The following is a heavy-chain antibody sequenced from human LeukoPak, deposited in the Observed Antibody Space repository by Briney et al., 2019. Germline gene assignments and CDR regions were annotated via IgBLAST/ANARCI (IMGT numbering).Heavy chain of an antibody. CDR2: IYYSGST. V-gene: IGHV4-59*12. CDR1: GGSISSYY. J-gene: IGHJ5*02. D-gene: IGHD3-22*01. CDR3: ARLVGYYDSSGYYSDWFDP. Sequence: SETLSLTCTVSGGSISSYYWSWIRQPPGKGLEWIGYIYYSGSTNYNPSLKSRVTISVDTSKNQFSLKLSSVTAADTAVYYCARLVGYYDSSGYYSDWFDPWGQGTLVTVSS.